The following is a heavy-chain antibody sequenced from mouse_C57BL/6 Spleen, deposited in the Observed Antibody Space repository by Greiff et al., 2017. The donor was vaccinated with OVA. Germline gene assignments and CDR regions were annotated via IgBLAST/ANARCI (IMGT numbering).Heavy chain of an antibody. CDR2: IDPSDSYT. J-gene: IGHJ3*01. Sequence: VQLQQPGAELVKPGASVKLSCKASGYTFTSYWMQWVKQRPGQGLEWIGEIDPSDSYTNYNQKFKGKATLTVDTSSSTAYMQLSSLTSEDSAVYYCARSRTAWFAYWGQGTLVTVSA. CDR3: ARSRTAWFAY. CDR1: GYTFTSYW. D-gene: IGHD4-1*01. V-gene: IGHV1-50*01.